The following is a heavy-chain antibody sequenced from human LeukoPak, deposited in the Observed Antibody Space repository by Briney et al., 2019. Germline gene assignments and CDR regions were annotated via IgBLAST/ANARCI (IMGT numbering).Heavy chain of an antibody. D-gene: IGHD3-16*01. Sequence: PGGSLRLSCATPGFTFRSYAMSWVRQAPGKVLERVSRILDNGDSTYYATSVKGRFTISRDNSKNTLYLQMNSLRADDTAVYYCAKLGGREVYNYYVGVCGKGTTVAVSS. CDR1: GFTFRSYA. CDR3: AKLGGREVYNYYVGV. V-gene: IGHV3-23*01. CDR2: ILDNGDST. J-gene: IGHJ6*03.